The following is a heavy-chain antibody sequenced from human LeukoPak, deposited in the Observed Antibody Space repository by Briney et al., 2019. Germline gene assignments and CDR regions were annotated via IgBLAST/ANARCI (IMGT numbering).Heavy chain of an antibody. CDR2: IWYDGSNK. Sequence: GGSLTLSCAASGFTFSSYGMHWVRQAPGKGLEWVAVIWYDGSNKYYADSVKGRFTISRDNPENTLYLQMNSLRAEDTAVYYCARDRAGYCTNGVCYGGLDVWGQGTTVTVSS. CDR3: ARDRAGYCTNGVCYGGLDV. CDR1: GFTFSSYG. D-gene: IGHD2-8*01. J-gene: IGHJ6*02. V-gene: IGHV3-33*01.